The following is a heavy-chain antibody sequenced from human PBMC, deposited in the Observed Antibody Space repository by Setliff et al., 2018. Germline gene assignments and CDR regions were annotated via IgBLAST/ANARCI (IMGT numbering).Heavy chain of an antibody. V-gene: IGHV3-64*01. CDR1: GFSFSSYA. Sequence: GGSLRLSCAASGFSFSSYAMHWVRQAPGKGLEYVSAISSNGGSTYYANSVKGRFTTSRDNSKNTLYLQMGSLRAEDMAVYYCARGRIPRIFGVALNWFDPWG. CDR2: ISSNGGST. D-gene: IGHD3-3*02. CDR3: ARGRIPRIFGVALNWFDP. J-gene: IGHJ5*02.